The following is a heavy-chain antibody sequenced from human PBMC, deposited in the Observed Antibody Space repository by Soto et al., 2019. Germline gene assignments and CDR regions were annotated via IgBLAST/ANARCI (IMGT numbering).Heavy chain of an antibody. CDR3: ARVKVPAAILGAFDL. Sequence: ASVKVSCKASGYTFSTYGITWVRQAPGQGLDWMGWINPLKGDTKSAANFQDRVTMATDTSTRTAYMELRSLRSDDTAVYYCARVKVPAAILGAFDLWGQGTLVTVSS. V-gene: IGHV1-18*01. D-gene: IGHD2-2*02. CDR2: INPLKGDT. CDR1: GYTFSTYG. J-gene: IGHJ3*01.